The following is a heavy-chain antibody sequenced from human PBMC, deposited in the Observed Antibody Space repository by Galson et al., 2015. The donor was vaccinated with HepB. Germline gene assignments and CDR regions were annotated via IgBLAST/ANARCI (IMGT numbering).Heavy chain of an antibody. J-gene: IGHJ6*02. D-gene: IGHD3-10*01. CDR2: IIPILGIA. CDR1: GGTFSSYA. Sequence: SVKVSCKASGGTFSSYAISWVRQAPGQGLEWMGRIIPILGIANYAQKFQGRVTITADKSTSTAYMELSSLRSEDTAVYYCAGEGGSGSYWVRAYYYYYGMDVWGQGTTVTVSS. V-gene: IGHV1-69*04. CDR3: AGEGGSGSYWVRAYYYYYGMDV.